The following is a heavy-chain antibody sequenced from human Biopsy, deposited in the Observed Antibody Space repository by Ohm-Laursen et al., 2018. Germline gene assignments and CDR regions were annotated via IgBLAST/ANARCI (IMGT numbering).Heavy chain of an antibody. J-gene: IGHJ4*02. D-gene: IGHD3-10*01. CDR3: ATGPYYDTRFYYNVRPFDF. CDR2: FDREERKT. Sequence: ASVKVSCKVSGYTLTELSIHWVRQTGGKGLEWMGGFDREERKTVYAEKFQGRVTMTEDTSTDTVYMEVTILRSDDTAVYYCATGPYYDTRFYYNVRPFDFWGQGTLVTVSS. CDR1: GYTLTELS. V-gene: IGHV1-24*01.